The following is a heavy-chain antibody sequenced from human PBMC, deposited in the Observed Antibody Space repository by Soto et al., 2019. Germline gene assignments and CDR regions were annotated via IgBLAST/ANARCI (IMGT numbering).Heavy chain of an antibody. Sequence: EVQLVESGGALVQPGGSLRLSCAASGFTFDDYAMHWVRLAPGKGLEWVSGVSWNSGNIAYADSVRGRFAISRDNAKNSVHLQMNSLRGDDTALYYCAKTRDLGKCGKCPDNVPFDPWGQGTLVTVSS. CDR2: VSWNSGNI. CDR1: GFTFDDYA. J-gene: IGHJ5*02. V-gene: IGHV3-9*01. CDR3: AKTRDLGKCGKCPDNVPFDP. D-gene: IGHD2-15*01.